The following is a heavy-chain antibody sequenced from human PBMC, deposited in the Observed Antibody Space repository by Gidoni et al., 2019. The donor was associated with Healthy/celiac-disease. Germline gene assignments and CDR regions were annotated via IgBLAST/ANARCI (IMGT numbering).Heavy chain of an antibody. Sequence: EVQLLESGGGLVQPGGSLRLSCSASGFTFRSYAISWVSEAPGKCLEWVSAIRGSCGSTYCADAVKGRCTISRDNSKNTLYLQMNSLRAEDTAVYYCAKRGGFLDYWGQGTLVTVSS. CDR1: GFTFRSYA. D-gene: IGHD3-3*01. CDR2: IRGSCGST. CDR3: AKRGGFLDY. V-gene: IGHV3-23*01. J-gene: IGHJ4*02.